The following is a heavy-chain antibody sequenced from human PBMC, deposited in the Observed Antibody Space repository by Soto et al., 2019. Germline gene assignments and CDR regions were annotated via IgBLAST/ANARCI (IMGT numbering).Heavy chain of an antibody. Sequence: SATLCVTGTGSCGSLNSGSYSCSWIRQPPGKGLEWIGYIYYSGSTYYNPSLKSRVTISVDTSKNQFSLKLSSVTAADTAVYYCARALKPSYYYDSGGYQIPFDYWGQGTLVTVSS. CDR3: ARALKPSYYYDSGGYQIPFDY. V-gene: IGHV4-31*03. CDR2: IYYSGST. D-gene: IGHD3-22*01. CDR1: CGSLNSGSYS. J-gene: IGHJ4*02.